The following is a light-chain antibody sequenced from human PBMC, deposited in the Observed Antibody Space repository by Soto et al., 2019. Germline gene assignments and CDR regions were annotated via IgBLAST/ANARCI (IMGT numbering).Light chain of an antibody. CDR3: CSYAGSRHYV. Sequence: QSALTQHASVSGSPGQSITISCTGTSSDVGSYNLVSWYQQHPGKAPKFMIYEGTKRPSGVSNSFSGSKSGNTASLTISGLQAEDEADYYCCSYAGSRHYVFGTGTKLTVL. CDR2: EGT. J-gene: IGLJ1*01. V-gene: IGLV2-23*01. CDR1: SSDVGSYNL.